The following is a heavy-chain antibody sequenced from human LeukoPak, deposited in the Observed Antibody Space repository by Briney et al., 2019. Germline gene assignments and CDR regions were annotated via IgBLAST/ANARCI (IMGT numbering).Heavy chain of an antibody. Sequence: GESLKISCKGSGYTFTSYWIGWVRQMPRKGLEWMGIIYPGDSDTRYSPSFQGQVTISVDKSISTAYLQWSSLKASDTAIYYCARGYCGGGSCYLNFDYWGQGTLVTVSS. D-gene: IGHD2-15*01. V-gene: IGHV5-51*01. CDR2: IYPGDSDT. CDR3: ARGYCGGGSCYLNFDY. CDR1: GYTFTSYW. J-gene: IGHJ4*02.